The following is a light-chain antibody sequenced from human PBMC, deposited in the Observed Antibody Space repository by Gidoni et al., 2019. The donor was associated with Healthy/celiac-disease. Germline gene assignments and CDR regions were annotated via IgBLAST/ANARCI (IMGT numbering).Light chain of an antibody. J-gene: IGKJ3*01. Sequence: DIQLTQSPSTLSASVGDRVTITCRASQSISSWLAWYQQKPGKAPKLLIYKASSLESGVPSRFSGSVSGTEFTLTISSLQPDDFATYYCQQYNGYSFTFXPXTKVDI. V-gene: IGKV1-5*03. CDR1: QSISSW. CDR3: QQYNGYSFT. CDR2: KAS.